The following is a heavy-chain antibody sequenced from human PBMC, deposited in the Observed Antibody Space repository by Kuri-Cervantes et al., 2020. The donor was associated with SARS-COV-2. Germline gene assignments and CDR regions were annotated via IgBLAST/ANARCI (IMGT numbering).Heavy chain of an antibody. D-gene: IGHD3-3*01. V-gene: IGHV3-7*01. Sequence: GKSLQLSCAASVVTFSFYWMSWVRQAPGKGLKWVANIKEDGSETHYVDSVKDRFTISRDNAKKSLYLHMNSLGVEDTALYYCGKTGRVSIFGVVSLGDAFDIWGQGTMVTVSS. CDR3: GKTGRVSIFGVVSLGDAFDI. J-gene: IGHJ3*02. CDR1: VVTFSFYW. CDR2: IKEDGSET.